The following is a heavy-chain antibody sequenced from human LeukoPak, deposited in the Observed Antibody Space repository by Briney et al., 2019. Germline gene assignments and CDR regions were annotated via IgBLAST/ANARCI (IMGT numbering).Heavy chain of an antibody. J-gene: IGHJ4*02. D-gene: IGHD5-18*01. CDR1: GGSISSSTCY. V-gene: IGHV4-39*07. CDR2: IYYSGST. Sequence: SETLSLTCTVSGGSISSSTCYWGWIRQPPGKELEWIGSIYYSGSTYYNPSLKSRVTISVDTSENQFSLKLSSVTAADTAVYYCASAKVYSYGEIDYWGQGTLVSVSS. CDR3: ASAKVYSYGEIDY.